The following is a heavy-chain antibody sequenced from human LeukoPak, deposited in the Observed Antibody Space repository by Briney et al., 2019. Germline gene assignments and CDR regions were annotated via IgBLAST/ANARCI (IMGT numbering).Heavy chain of an antibody. CDR2: IYSGGKT. D-gene: IGHD2-15*01. CDR1: GFTVSSNS. CDR3: ARRAGEYSHPYDY. Sequence: GGSLRLSCTVSGFTVSSNSWSWVRQAPGKGLEWVSFIYSGGKTHSSDSVKGRFTISRDNSKNTLYLQMSSLRAEDTAIYYCARRAGEYSHPYDYWGQGTLVTVSS. J-gene: IGHJ4*02. V-gene: IGHV3-53*01.